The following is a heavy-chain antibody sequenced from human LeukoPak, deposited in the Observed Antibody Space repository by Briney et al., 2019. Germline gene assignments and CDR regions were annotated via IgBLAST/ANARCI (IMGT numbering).Heavy chain of an antibody. V-gene: IGHV1-3*01. Sequence: GASVKVSCKASGYTFTSYAMHWVRQAPGLRLEWMGWINAGNGNTKYSQKFQGRVTITRDTSADTAYMELSSLRSEDTAVYYCARLKYCTNGVCYAGFDYWGQGTLVTVSS. CDR2: INAGNGNT. J-gene: IGHJ4*02. CDR1: GYTFTSYA. CDR3: ARLKYCTNGVCYAGFDY. D-gene: IGHD2-8*01.